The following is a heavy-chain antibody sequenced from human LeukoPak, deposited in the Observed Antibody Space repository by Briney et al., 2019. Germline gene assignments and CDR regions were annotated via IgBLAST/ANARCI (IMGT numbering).Heavy chain of an antibody. Sequence: FQGRVTMTRDTSTSTVYMELSSLRSEDTAVYYCARVREDGYNFDYWGQGTLVTVSS. CDR3: ARVREDGYNFDY. J-gene: IGHJ4*02. V-gene: IGHV1-46*01. D-gene: IGHD5-24*01.